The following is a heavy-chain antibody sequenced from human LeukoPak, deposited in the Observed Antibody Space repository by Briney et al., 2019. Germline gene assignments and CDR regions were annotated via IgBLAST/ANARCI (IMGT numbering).Heavy chain of an antibody. CDR3: ARDQDDILTGSMCSSGYYYYGMDV. CDR2: IIPIFGTA. CDR1: GGTFSSHA. V-gene: IGHV1-69*06. Sequence: SVKVSCKASGGTFSSHAISWVRQAPGQGLEWMGGIIPIFGTANYAQKFQGRVTITADKSTSTAYMELSSLRSEDTAVYYCARDQDDILTGSMCSSGYYYYGMDVWGKGTTVTVSS. D-gene: IGHD3-9*01. J-gene: IGHJ6*04.